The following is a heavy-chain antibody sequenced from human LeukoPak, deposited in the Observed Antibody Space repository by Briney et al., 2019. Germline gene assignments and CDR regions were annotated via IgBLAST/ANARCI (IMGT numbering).Heavy chain of an antibody. J-gene: IGHJ4*02. CDR2: IYYSGST. CDR1: GGSISSYY. Sequence: SETLSLTCTVSGGSISSYYWSWIRQPPGKGLEWIGYIYYSGSTNYNPSLKSRVAISVDTSKNQFSLKLSSVTAADTAVYYCARHRGYNTPPDYWGQGTLVTVSS. CDR3: ARHRGYNTPPDY. D-gene: IGHD5-24*01. V-gene: IGHV4-59*08.